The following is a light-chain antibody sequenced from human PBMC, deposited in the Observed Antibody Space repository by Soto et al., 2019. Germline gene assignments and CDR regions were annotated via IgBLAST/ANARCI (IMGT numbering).Light chain of an antibody. Sequence: DIQMTQSPSSLSASVGDRVTITCRASQSISKYLNWYQQKPGSIPKLLIYAAFSLQTGVPSRFSGCGTGTDFTLSISSLQPEDFATYYCQQSDSTPMYTFGQGNKLEIK. J-gene: IGKJ2*01. CDR2: AAF. V-gene: IGKV1-39*01. CDR1: QSISKY. CDR3: QQSDSTPMYT.